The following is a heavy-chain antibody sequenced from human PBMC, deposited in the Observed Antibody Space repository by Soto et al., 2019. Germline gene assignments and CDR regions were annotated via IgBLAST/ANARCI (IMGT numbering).Heavy chain of an antibody. V-gene: IGHV3-74*01. CDR2: INSDGSST. CDR3: ARGLDWLLGESFWFDP. D-gene: IGHD3-9*01. CDR1: GFTFSSYW. J-gene: IGHJ5*02. Sequence: GGSLRLSCAASGFTFSSYWVHWVRQAPGKGLVWVSRINSDGSSTSYADSVKGRFTISRDNAKNTLYLQMNSLRAEDTAVYYCARGLDWLLGESFWFDPWGQGTLVTVSS.